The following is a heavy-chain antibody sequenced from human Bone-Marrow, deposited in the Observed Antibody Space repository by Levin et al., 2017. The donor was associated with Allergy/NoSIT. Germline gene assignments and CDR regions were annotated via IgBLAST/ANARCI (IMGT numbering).Heavy chain of an antibody. J-gene: IGHJ3*02. CDR3: AREPDYYDRAFDI. CDR1: GYTFTDYY. D-gene: IGHD3-22*01. V-gene: IGHV1-2*02. Sequence: SGESLKISCKASGYTFTDYYMNWVRQAPGQGLEWMGWINPNSGGSNYAQTFQGRVTMTRDTSISTAYMELSGLRSDDTAVYYCAREPDYYDRAFDIWGQGTMVTVSS. CDR2: INPNSGGS.